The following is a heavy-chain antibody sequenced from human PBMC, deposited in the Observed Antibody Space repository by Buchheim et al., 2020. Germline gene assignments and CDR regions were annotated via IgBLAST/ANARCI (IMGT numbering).Heavy chain of an antibody. CDR3: AGQGKYLSFDY. Sequence: EVQLVESGGGLVQPGGSLRLSCAASAFTFSSYSMNWVRQAPGKGLEWVSYISSSSSTIYYADSVKGRFTISRDNAKNSLYLPLNSLRAEDTAVYYCAGQGKYLSFDYWGQGTL. CDR1: AFTFSSYS. D-gene: IGHD2/OR15-2a*01. J-gene: IGHJ4*02. CDR2: ISSSSSTI. V-gene: IGHV3-48*01.